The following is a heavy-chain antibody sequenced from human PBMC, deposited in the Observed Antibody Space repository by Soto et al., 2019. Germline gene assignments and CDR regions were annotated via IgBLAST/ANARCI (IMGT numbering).Heavy chain of an antibody. CDR3: AKAGRNYFDY. CDR2: INAGGGST. CDR1: GFTFSSYA. D-gene: IGHD3-10*01. V-gene: IGHV3-23*01. J-gene: IGHJ4*02. Sequence: EVQLLESGGGLVQPGGSLRLSCAATGFTFSSYAMSWVRQPPGKGLEWVSSINAGGGSTYYPDSVKGRFTISRDNSKSTLYLQMNSLTAEDTAIYYCAKAGRNYFDYWGQGTLVTVSS.